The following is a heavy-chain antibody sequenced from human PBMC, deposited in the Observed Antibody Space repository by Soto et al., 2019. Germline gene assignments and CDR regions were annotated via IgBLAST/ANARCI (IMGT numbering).Heavy chain of an antibody. CDR2: TYYRSKWYN. CDR3: ARTTWLDYAFDI. D-gene: IGHD6-19*01. Sequence: SQTLSLTCAISGDSVSSNSAACNWIRQSPSRGLEWLGRTYYRSKWYNDYVGSVKSRITINPDTSKNQFSLQLNSMTSEDTAVYFCARTTWLDYAFDIWGQGTMVTVS. CDR1: GDSVSSNSAA. V-gene: IGHV6-1*01. J-gene: IGHJ3*02.